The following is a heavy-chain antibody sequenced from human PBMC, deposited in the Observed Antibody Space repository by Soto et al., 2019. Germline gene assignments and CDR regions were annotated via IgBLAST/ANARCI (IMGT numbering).Heavy chain of an antibody. V-gene: IGHV3-23*01. CDR2: IGGTDGDSDGVP. CDR1: GFILNNYA. D-gene: IGHD7-27*01. J-gene: IGHJ3*01. CDR3: VKRGRNWGAFDF. Sequence: VQLLESGGDLVQPGGSLRLSCVASGFILNNYAMSWVRQAPGKGLEWVSTIGGTDGDSDGVPWYEDSVKGRFTISRDSPAKTLCLHRANLSAEDSALYYSVKRGRNWGAFDFWGQGTTVVVSS.